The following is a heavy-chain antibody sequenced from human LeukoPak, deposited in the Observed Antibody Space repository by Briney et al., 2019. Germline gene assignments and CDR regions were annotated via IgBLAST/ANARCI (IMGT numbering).Heavy chain of an antibody. CDR2: IYYSGST. CDR1: GGPISSSSYY. D-gene: IGHD6-19*01. Sequence: SETLSLTCTVSGGPISSSSYYWGWIRQPPGKGLEWIGSIYYSGSTYYNPSLKSRVTISVDTSKNQFSLKLSSVTAADTAVYYCASSSGWYYYYMDVWGKGTTVTVSS. CDR3: ASSSGWYYYYMDV. J-gene: IGHJ6*03. V-gene: IGHV4-39*01.